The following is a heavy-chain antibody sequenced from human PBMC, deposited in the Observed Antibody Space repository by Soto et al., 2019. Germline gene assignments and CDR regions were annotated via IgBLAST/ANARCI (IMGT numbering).Heavy chain of an antibody. Sequence: QVQLAQSGAEVKNPGASVKVSCKASGYTFTDYYIHWLRQAPAQGLEWMGWINPYSGDTKYAQKFQDRATMTRDTSISTTYMELSRLTSDDTALYYCARGPSHGAFDIWGQGTIITVSS. V-gene: IGHV1-2*02. CDR2: INPYSGDT. J-gene: IGHJ3*02. CDR3: ARGPSHGAFDI. CDR1: GYTFTDYY.